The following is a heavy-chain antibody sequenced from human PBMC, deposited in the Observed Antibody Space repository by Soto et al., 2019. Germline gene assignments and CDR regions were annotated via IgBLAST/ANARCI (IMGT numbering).Heavy chain of an antibody. CDR3: ARRTAETNFEY. J-gene: IGHJ4*02. CDR1: GGSFSGYY. CDR2: INHSGST. Sequence: QVHLQQWGAGLLKPSETLSRTCAVYGGSFSGYYWSWIRQPPGKGLEWIGEINHSGSTNYNPSLKSRVTISVDTSKNQFSLKLSSVTAADTAVYYCARRTAETNFEYWGQGSLITVSS. D-gene: IGHD1-1*01. V-gene: IGHV4-34*01.